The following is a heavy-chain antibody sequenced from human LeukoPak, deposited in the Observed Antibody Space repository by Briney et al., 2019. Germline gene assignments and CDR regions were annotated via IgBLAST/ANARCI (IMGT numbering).Heavy chain of an antibody. CDR2: IYPGDSDT. CDR1: GYSFTTYW. D-gene: IGHD3-22*01. J-gene: IGHJ4*02. CDR3: AVNYGSSSYSYDY. V-gene: IGHV5-51*01. Sequence: TGESLKISCKASGYSFTTYWIAWVRKMPGKGLEWMGSIYPGDSDTKYSPSFQGQVTISADKSITTAYLQWSSLKASDTAIYYCAVNYGSSSYSYDYWGQGILVTVSS.